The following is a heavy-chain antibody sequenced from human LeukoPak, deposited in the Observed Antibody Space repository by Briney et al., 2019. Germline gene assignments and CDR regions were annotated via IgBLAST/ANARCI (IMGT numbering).Heavy chain of an antibody. Sequence: SETLSLTRTVSGGSISSYYWSWIRQPPGKGLEWIGYIYYSGSTNYNPSLKSRVTISVDTSKNQFSLKLSSVTAADTAVYYCARATIATILIDIWGQGTMVTVSS. J-gene: IGHJ3*02. D-gene: IGHD5-24*01. CDR1: GGSISSYY. V-gene: IGHV4-59*01. CDR2: IYYSGST. CDR3: ARATIATILIDI.